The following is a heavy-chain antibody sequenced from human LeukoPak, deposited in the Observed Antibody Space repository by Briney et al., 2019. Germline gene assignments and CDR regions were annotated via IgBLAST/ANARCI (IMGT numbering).Heavy chain of an antibody. D-gene: IGHD3-22*01. Sequence: GGSLRLSCAASGFTVSSNYMSWVRQAPGKGLEWVSIIYSDGSTYYADSVKGRFTISRDNSKNTLYLQMNSLRAEDTAVYYCARGGVGYYYDSSGLGYWGQGTLDTVSS. V-gene: IGHV3-66*01. CDR3: ARGGVGYYYDSSGLGY. J-gene: IGHJ4*02. CDR1: GFTVSSNY. CDR2: IYSDGST.